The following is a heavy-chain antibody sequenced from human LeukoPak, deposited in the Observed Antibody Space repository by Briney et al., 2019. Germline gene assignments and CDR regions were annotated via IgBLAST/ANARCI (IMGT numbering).Heavy chain of an antibody. CDR1: GGSISSYY. CDR3: ARARGDYYDSSGYYSAFDY. J-gene: IGHJ4*02. D-gene: IGHD3-22*01. Sequence: SETLSLTCTVSGGSISSYYWSWIRQPPGKGLEWIGEINHSGSANYNPSLESRVTISVDMSKNQFSLKLSSVTAADTAVYYCARARGDYYDSSGYYSAFDYWGQGTLVTVSS. V-gene: IGHV4-34*01. CDR2: INHSGSA.